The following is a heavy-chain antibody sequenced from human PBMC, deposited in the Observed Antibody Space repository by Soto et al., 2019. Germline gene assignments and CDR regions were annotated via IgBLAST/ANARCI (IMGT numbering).Heavy chain of an antibody. D-gene: IGHD2-2*01. CDR1: GFTFNTYG. CDR2: VTLDGNNK. V-gene: IGHV3-30*18. Sequence: GGPLRLSSAASGFTFNTYGMHWVRQAPGKGLEGVSVVTLDGNNKYYADSVKDRFTISRDNSQNTLYLQMNSLRAEDTAVYYCAKDEEGCISSSCYSGYYGMDVWGQGTTVTVSS. J-gene: IGHJ6*02. CDR3: AKDEEGCISSSCYSGYYGMDV.